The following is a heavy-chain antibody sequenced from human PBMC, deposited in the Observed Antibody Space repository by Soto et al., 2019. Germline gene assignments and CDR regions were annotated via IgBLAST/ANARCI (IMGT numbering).Heavy chain of an antibody. J-gene: IGHJ5*02. CDR3: ARACGGDRPYQRNWFDP. CDR1: GGSISSGGYY. CDR2: IYYSGST. D-gene: IGHD2-21*02. V-gene: IGHV4-31*03. Sequence: SETLSLTCTVSGGSISSGGYYWSWIRQHPGKGLEWIGYIYYSGSTYYNPSLKSRVTISVDTSKNQFSLKLSSVTAADTAVYYCARACGGDRPYQRNWFDPWGQGTLVTVSS.